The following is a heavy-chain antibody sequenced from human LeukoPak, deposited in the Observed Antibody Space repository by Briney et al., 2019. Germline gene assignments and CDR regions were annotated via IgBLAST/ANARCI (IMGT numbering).Heavy chain of an antibody. V-gene: IGHV3-23*01. D-gene: IGHD3-3*01. CDR3: AKEHYDFWSGYPIPYYQVGY. Sequence: GGSLRLSCAASGFTFSSYAMSWVRQAPGKGLEWVSAISGSGGSTYYADSVKGRFTISRDNSKNTLYLQMNSLRAEDTAVYYCAKEHYDFWSGYPIPYYQVGYWGQGTLVTVSS. CDR2: ISGSGGST. J-gene: IGHJ4*02. CDR1: GFTFSSYA.